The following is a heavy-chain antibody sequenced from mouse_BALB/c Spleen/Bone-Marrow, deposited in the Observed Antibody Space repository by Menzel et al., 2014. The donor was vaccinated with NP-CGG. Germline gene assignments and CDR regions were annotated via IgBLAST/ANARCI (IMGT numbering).Heavy chain of an antibody. D-gene: IGHD2-1*01. Sequence: VQLQQSGAELMKPGASVKISCKATGYTFSSYWIEWVKQRPGHGPEWIGEILPGSGSTNYNEKFKGKATFTADTSSNTAYMQLSRLTSEDSAVYYCARNVNSPAWFAYWGQGTLVTVSA. CDR3: ARNVNSPAWFAY. CDR1: GYTFSSYW. V-gene: IGHV1-9*01. J-gene: IGHJ3*01. CDR2: ILPGSGST.